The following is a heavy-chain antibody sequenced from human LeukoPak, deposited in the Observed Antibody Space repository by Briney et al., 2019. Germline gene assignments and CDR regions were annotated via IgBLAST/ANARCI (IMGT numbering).Heavy chain of an antibody. CDR2: INPNSGGT. D-gene: IGHD3-16*01. Sequence: ASVKVSCKASGYTFTGYYMHWVRQAPGQGLEWMGWINPNSGGTNYAQKFQGRVTMTRDTSISTAYMELSRLRSDDTAVYYCARDTSKYVWGSYGLDYWGQETLVTVSS. CDR3: ARDTSKYVWGSYGLDY. V-gene: IGHV1-2*02. J-gene: IGHJ4*02. CDR1: GYTFTGYY.